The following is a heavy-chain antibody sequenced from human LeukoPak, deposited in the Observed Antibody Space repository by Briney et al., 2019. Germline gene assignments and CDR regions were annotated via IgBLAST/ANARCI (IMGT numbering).Heavy chain of an antibody. CDR3: ARGGNLYNWNRIYYYYYYYMDV. D-gene: IGHD1-20*01. CDR1: GFTFSGYW. Sequence: GSLRLSCAASGFTFSGYWMMWVRQAPGKGLEWIGEINHSGSTNYNPSLKSRVTISVDTSKNQFSLKLSSVTAADTAVYYCARGGNLYNWNRIYYYYYYYMDVWGKGTTVTVSS. J-gene: IGHJ6*03. CDR2: INHSGST. V-gene: IGHV4-34*01.